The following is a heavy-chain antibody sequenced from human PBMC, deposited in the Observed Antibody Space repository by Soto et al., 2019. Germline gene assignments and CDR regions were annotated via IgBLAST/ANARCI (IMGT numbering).Heavy chain of an antibody. V-gene: IGHV3-30*18. Sequence: QMQLVESGGGVVQPGRSLRLSCAASGFTFSSYGMHWVRQAPGKGLEWVTFISYDGSEKYSADSVRGRFSISRDNSKNTLYLEMSALRTEDTTSDYCPKDSGRIYPTWYFDLWGRGTLVTVSS. J-gene: IGHJ2*01. CDR1: GFTFSSYG. CDR2: ISYDGSEK. CDR3: PKDSGRIYPTWYFDL. D-gene: IGHD2-15*01.